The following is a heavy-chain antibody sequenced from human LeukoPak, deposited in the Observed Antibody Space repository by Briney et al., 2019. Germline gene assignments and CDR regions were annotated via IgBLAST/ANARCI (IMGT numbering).Heavy chain of an antibody. CDR1: AYNFISYG. D-gene: IGHD2-21*01. V-gene: IGHV1-18*01. Sequence: GASVKVSCKASAYNFISYGISWVRLVPGQGLEWMGWISAYNGDTNYAQRFQGRVTMTTDTSTDTAYMELRSLKSDDTAVYYCARNAYKTSSENYFDFWGRGTLVTVSS. CDR3: ARNAYKTSSENYFDF. J-gene: IGHJ4*02. CDR2: ISAYNGDT.